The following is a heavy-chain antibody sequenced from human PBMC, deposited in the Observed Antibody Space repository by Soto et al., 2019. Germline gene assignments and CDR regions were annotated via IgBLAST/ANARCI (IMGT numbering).Heavy chain of an antibody. CDR3: ATQEVGGSYVYTFDP. CDR1: GDSITSDKYY. Sequence: SETLSLTCTVSGDSITSDKYYWGWIRQPPGKGLEWIGSIYYSGSTYYNPSLKSRVTISVDTSKNQFSLKLSSVTAADTAVYYCATQEVGGSYVYTFDPWGQGTLVTVSS. CDR2: IYYSGST. V-gene: IGHV4-39*01. D-gene: IGHD1-26*01. J-gene: IGHJ5*02.